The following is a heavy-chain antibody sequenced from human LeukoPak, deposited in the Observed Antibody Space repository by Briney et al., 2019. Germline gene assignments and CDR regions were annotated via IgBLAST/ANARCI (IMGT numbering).Heavy chain of an antibody. CDR2: IKSKTDGGTT. V-gene: IGHV3-15*01. Sequence: PGGSLRLSCAASGFAFSNAWMSWVRQAPGKGLEWVGRIKSKTDGGTTDYAAPVKGRFTISRDDSKNTLYLQMNSLKTEDTAVYYCTTDTPHDYADYWGQGTLVTVSS. CDR3: TTDTPHDYADY. CDR1: GFAFSNAW. J-gene: IGHJ4*02.